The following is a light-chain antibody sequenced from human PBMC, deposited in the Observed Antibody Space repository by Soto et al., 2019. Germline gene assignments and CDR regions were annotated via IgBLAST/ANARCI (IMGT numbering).Light chain of an antibody. CDR2: GAS. J-gene: IGKJ2*01. CDR1: QSISSD. V-gene: IGKV3-15*01. CDR3: QQYNNRPYT. Sequence: EIMMTQSPDTLSLSPGERATVSCRASQSISSDFAWFQLKPGQAPRLLIYGASTRAPDVPDRFSGSGSGTEFTLTISSLQSEDFAVYYCQQYNNRPYTFGQGTKLEIK.